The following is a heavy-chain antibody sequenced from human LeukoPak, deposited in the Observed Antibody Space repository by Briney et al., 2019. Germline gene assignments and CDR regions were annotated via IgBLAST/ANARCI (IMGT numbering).Heavy chain of an antibody. CDR2: ISSSGSTI. V-gene: IGHV3-48*03. Sequence: GGSLRLSCAASGFTFSSYEMNWVRQAPGKGLEWVSYISSSGSTIYYADSVKGRFTISRDNAKNSLYLQMNSLRAEDTAVYYCASCGGDCYSYAFDIWGQGTMVTVSS. D-gene: IGHD2-21*02. J-gene: IGHJ3*02. CDR3: ASCGGDCYSYAFDI. CDR1: GFTFSSYE.